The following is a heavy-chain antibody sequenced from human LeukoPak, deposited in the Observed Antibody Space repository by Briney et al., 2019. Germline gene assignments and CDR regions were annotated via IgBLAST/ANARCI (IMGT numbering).Heavy chain of an antibody. CDR3: VRGTGY. J-gene: IGHJ4*02. Sequence: GGSLRLSCSVSGFTFSTYVMHWVRRAPGKGLEYVSAISSNGDNTYYADSVKGRFTISRDNSKNTLYLQMSSLRADDTAVYYCVRGTGYWGQGTLVTVSS. CDR2: ISSNGDNT. CDR1: GFTFSTYV. V-gene: IGHV3-64D*06.